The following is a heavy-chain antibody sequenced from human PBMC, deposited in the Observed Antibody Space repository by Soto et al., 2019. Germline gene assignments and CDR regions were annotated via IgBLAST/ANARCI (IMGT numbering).Heavy chain of an antibody. J-gene: IGHJ6*02. Sequence: QVQLVQSGAEVKEPGDSVRVSCDASGYTFTAYYIHWVRQVPGQGLEWMGWINTKLGDTTYAQDFQCRVTMTMDMDIRTVYRELSRLTSDDPGIYYCARNMDYFYGPGSCNGHRVWGQGTRVTGFS. V-gene: IGHV1-2*02. CDR2: INTKLGDT. CDR3: ARNMDYFYGPGSCNGHRV. CDR1: GYTFTAYY. D-gene: IGHD2-15*01.